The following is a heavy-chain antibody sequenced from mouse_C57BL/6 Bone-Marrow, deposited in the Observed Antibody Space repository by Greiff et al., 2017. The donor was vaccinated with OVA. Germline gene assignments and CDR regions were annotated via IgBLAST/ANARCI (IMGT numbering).Heavy chain of an antibody. CDR1: GFPFSSYG. CDR3: AIITTVYYAMDY. V-gene: IGHV5-6*01. CDR2: ISSGGSYT. J-gene: IGHJ4*01. Sequence: EVKLVESGGDLVKPGGSLKLSCAASGFPFSSYGMSWVRQTPDKRLEWVATISSGGSYTYYPDSGKGRFTISRANAKNTLYLQMSSLKSEDTAMYYCAIITTVYYAMDYWGQGTSVTVSS. D-gene: IGHD1-1*01.